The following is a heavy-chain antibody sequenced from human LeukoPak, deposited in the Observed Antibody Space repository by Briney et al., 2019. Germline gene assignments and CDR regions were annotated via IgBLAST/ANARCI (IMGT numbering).Heavy chain of an antibody. Sequence: SVKVSCKASGGTFSSYAISWVRQAPGQGLEWMGRIIPIFGIANYAQKFQSRVTITADKSTSTAYMELSSLRSEDTAVYYCRREGLRYDSSGYYYDYWGQGTLVTVSS. J-gene: IGHJ4*02. CDR2: IIPIFGIA. CDR1: GGTFSSYA. V-gene: IGHV1-69*04. CDR3: RREGLRYDSSGYYYDY. D-gene: IGHD3-22*01.